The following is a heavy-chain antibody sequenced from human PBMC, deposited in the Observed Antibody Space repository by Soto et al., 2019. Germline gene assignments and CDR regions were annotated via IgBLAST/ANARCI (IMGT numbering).Heavy chain of an antibody. CDR3: ARHHVRGRTIAGAAEF. D-gene: IGHD1-26*01. Sequence: QVQLQQWGAGLLKPSETLSLTCAVYGGSLSGYYWSWIRQPPGKALEWIGEFNHSGDTNYNPSLKSRVTISVYTSKNQLFLNLSSVTAADTAMYYCARHHVRGRTIAGAAEFWGQGTLVTVSS. CDR1: GGSLSGYY. V-gene: IGHV4-34*01. J-gene: IGHJ4*02. CDR2: FNHSGDT.